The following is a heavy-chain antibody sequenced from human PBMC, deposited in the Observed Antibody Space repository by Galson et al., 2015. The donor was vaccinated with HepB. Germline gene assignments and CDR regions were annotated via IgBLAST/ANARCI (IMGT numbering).Heavy chain of an antibody. CDR3: AKWCNGVCSPREDF. CDR2: IYHGGNT. D-gene: IGHD2-8*01. Sequence: SLSLTCSVAGGSLSMGGHDWSWLRERPGRGLQWLVIIYHGGNTQYTRSVGSRLTVSMDTTRNHFHLNLTSVNAAEAAVYYEAKWCNGVCSPREDFWGQGTRVTVSS. J-gene: IGHJ4*02. CDR1: GGSLSMGGHD. V-gene: IGHV4-31*03.